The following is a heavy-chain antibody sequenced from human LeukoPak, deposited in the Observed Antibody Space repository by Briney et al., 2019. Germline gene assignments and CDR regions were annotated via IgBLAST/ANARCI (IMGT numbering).Heavy chain of an antibody. CDR3: AKGPPGYDSGGPENFQH. D-gene: IGHD3-22*01. CDR2: IWYDGSNK. V-gene: IGHV3-33*06. CDR1: GFTFSSYG. Sequence: GGSLRLSCAASGFTFSSYGMHWVRQAPGKGLEWVAVIWYDGSNKYYADSVKGRFTISRDNSKNTLYLQMNSLRAEDTAVYYCAKGPPGYDSGGPENFQHWGPGTLVTVSS. J-gene: IGHJ1*01.